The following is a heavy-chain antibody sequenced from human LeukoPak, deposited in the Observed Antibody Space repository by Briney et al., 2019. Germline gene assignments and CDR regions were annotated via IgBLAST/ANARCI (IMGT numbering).Heavy chain of an antibody. Sequence: PSETLSLTCAVYGGSFSGYYWSWIRQPPGKGPEWIGEINHSGSTNYNPSLKSRVTISVDTSKNQFSLKLSSVTAADTAVYYCETRWRGYYYVGAFDLRVQRTKVTVSS. CDR3: ETRWRGYYYVGAFDL. J-gene: IGHJ3*01. CDR2: INHSGST. CDR1: GGSFSGYY. V-gene: IGHV4-34*01. D-gene: IGHD3-22*01.